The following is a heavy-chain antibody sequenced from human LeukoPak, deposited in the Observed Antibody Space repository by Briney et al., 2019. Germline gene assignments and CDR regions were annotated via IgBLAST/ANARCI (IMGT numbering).Heavy chain of an antibody. Sequence: ASVKVSCKGSGGTLSNYAISWVRQAPGQGLEWMGGIIPFATTPDYAQKFQGRVTISADDSTNTVYMELDSLTSEDTAVYYCASNGLLWFGESYYYHGMDVWGQGTTVTVSS. V-gene: IGHV1-69*13. D-gene: IGHD3-10*01. CDR3: ASNGLLWFGESYYYHGMDV. J-gene: IGHJ6*02. CDR2: IIPFATTP. CDR1: GGTLSNYA.